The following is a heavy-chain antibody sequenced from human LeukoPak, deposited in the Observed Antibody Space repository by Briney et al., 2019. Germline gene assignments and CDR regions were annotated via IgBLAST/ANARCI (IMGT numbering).Heavy chain of an antibody. V-gene: IGHV3-23*01. J-gene: IGHJ3*01. CDR3: AKDLRCRNGICYPRGAYDA. CDR1: GFTFKNYD. D-gene: IGHD2-8*01. CDR2: ISAGDGSA. Sequence: GGSLRLSCQASGFTFKNYDMNWVRQVPGKGLEWVSGISAGDGSAQYADSVKGRFTISRDNFKNTLYLQIHGLRAEDTAVYYCAKDLRCRNGICYPRGAYDAWGQGTMVTVSP.